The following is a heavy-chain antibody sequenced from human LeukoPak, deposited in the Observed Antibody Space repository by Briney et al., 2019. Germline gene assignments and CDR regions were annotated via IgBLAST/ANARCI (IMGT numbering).Heavy chain of an antibody. D-gene: IGHD3-3*01. V-gene: IGHV4-31*03. CDR2: IYYSGST. Sequence: SETLSLTCTVSGGSISSGGYYGSWIRQHPGKGLEWTGYIYYSGSTYYNPSLKSRVTISVDTSKNQFSLKLSSVTAADTAVYYCATIFGDAFDIWGQGTMVTVSS. CDR1: GGSISSGGYY. J-gene: IGHJ3*02. CDR3: ATIFGDAFDI.